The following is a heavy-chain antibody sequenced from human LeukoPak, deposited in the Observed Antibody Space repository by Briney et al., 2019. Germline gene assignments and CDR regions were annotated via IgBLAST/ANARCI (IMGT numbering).Heavy chain of an antibody. CDR3: ARNGGSSDFDY. CDR2: IYYSGST. V-gene: IGHV4-61*01. Sequence: SETLSLTCTVSGGSVSNGNYYWSWLRQPPGKALEWIGYIYYSGSTNYNPSLEGRVTISVDTSKNQFSVKLSSVTAADTAVYYCARNGGSSDFDYWGQGTLVTVSS. CDR1: GGSVSNGNYY. J-gene: IGHJ4*02. D-gene: IGHD2-15*01.